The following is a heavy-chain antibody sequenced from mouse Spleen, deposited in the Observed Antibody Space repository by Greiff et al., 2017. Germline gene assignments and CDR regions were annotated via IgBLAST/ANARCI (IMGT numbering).Heavy chain of an antibody. CDR2: INPYNGGT. CDR1: GYTFTDYY. CDR3: ALITTATGWFAY. D-gene: IGHD1-2*01. V-gene: IGHV1-19*01. Sequence: EVKLMESGPVLVKPGASVKMSCKASGYTFTDYYMNWVKQSHGKSLEWIGVINPYNGGTSYNQKFKGKATLTVDKSSSTAYMELNSLTSEDSAVYYCALITTATGWFAYWGQGTLVTVSA. J-gene: IGHJ3*01.